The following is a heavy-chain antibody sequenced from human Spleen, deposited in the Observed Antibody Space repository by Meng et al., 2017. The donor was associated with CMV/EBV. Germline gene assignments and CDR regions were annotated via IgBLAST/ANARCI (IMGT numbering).Heavy chain of an antibody. Sequence: SGYTFTNYEINWVRQTTGQGLEWMGWMNPNSGDTGYAEDFQGRISFTRNNSIATAYMELTRLTPDDTAIYYCARGFGDYEVYYFDPWGQGTLVTVSS. CDR2: MNPNSGDT. J-gene: IGHJ5*02. D-gene: IGHD3-22*01. V-gene: IGHV1-8*03. CDR3: ARGFGDYEVYYFDP. CDR1: GYTFTNYE.